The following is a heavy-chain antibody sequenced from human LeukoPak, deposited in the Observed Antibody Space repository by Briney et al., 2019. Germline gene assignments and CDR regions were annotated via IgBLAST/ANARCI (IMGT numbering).Heavy chain of an antibody. J-gene: IGHJ4*02. V-gene: IGHV3-15*01. CDR2: IKSKTDGGTT. CDR1: GFTFSSYG. D-gene: IGHD6-13*01. Sequence: GRSLRLSCAASGFTFSSYGMHWVRQAPGKGLEWVGRIKSKTDGGTTDYAAPVKGRFTISRDDSKNTLYLQMNSLKTEDTAVYYCTTETEPIAAAGTGEDYWGQGTLVTVSS. CDR3: TTETEPIAAAGTGEDY.